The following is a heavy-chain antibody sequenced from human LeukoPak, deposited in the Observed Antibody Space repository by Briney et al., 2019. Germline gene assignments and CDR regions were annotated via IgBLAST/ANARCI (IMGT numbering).Heavy chain of an antibody. J-gene: IGHJ4*02. CDR2: ISGSAGSA. Sequence: GGSLRLSCAASGFTFSSCAMTWVRQAPGQGLEWVSAISGSAGSAYYADSVMGRFSISRDNSKSTLYLQMNSLRVEDTAVYYCAKDSNRDYGSGSYTDYWGQGTLVTVSS. CDR3: AKDSNRDYGSGSYTDY. V-gene: IGHV3-23*01. CDR1: GFTFSSCA. D-gene: IGHD3-10*01.